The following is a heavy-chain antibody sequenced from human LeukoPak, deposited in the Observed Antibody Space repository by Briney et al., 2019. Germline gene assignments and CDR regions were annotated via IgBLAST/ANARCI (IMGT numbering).Heavy chain of an antibody. Sequence: GGSLRLSCAASGFILNHHGMHWVRQAPGKGLQWVAVIWSDKSNRFYADSVRGRFTISRDDSRKTVYLQMERLTAEDTAIYYCAKDAQRGFDYSNSLEYWGQGALVTVAS. CDR1: GFILNHHG. D-gene: IGHD4-11*01. CDR2: IWSDKSNR. J-gene: IGHJ4*02. CDR3: AKDAQRGFDYSNSLEY. V-gene: IGHV3-33*06.